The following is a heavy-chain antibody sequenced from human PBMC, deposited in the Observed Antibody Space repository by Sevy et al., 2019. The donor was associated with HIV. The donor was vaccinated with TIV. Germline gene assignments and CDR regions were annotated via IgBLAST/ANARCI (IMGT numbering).Heavy chain of an antibody. CDR3: ARERYYGSGSYSYYFDY. D-gene: IGHD3-10*01. CDR2: INHSGST. Sequence: SETLSLTCAVYGGSFSGYYWSWIRQPPGKGLEWIGEINHSGSTNYNPSLKSRVTISVDTSKNQFSLKLSSVIAADTAVYYCARERYYGSGSYSYYFDYWGQGTLVTVSS. CDR1: GGSFSGYY. J-gene: IGHJ4*02. V-gene: IGHV4-34*01.